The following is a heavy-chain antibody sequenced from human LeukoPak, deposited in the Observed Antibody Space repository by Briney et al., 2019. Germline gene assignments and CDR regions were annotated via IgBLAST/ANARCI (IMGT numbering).Heavy chain of an antibody. V-gene: IGHV3-64*01. CDR1: GFTFYNFP. CDR2: ISSSGDRT. J-gene: IGHJ6*02. D-gene: IGHD4-11*01. Sequence: GGSLRLSCAASGFTFYNFPMSWVRKAPGKGLEYFSGISSSGDRTYYAYTVKGRFTISRDNSKNTLYLQMGSLRAEDMAVYYCARTHSQGYNYGMDVWGQGTTVTVSS. CDR3: ARTHSQGYNYGMDV.